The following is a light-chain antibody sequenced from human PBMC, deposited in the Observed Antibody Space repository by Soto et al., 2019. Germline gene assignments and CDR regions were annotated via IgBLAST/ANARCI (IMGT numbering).Light chain of an antibody. J-gene: IGKJ1*01. Sequence: DIQMTRSPSTLSASIGDRVTITCRASQNINNWIAWYQQKPGKAPKFLIYDASTLESGVPSRFSGSGFGTEFILTISSLQPDDFGSYYCQHMRTFGQGTKVDIK. CDR2: DAS. CDR1: QNINNW. V-gene: IGKV1-5*01. CDR3: QHMRT.